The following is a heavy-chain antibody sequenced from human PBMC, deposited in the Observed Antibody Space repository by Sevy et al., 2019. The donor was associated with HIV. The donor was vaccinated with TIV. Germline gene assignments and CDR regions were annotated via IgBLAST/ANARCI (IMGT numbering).Heavy chain of an antibody. CDR3: AREAGSGTYYRPLQYFDL. J-gene: IGHJ2*01. Sequence: SETLSLTCAVSGVSISSGSWWSWVRQPPGKGLEWIGEMFHSGSTNYNPSLRSRVTMSIDKSKNQFSLKLRSVTAAGTAVYYCAREAGSGTYYRPLQYFDLWGRGTLVTVSS. CDR1: GVSISSGSW. D-gene: IGHD3-10*01. CDR2: MFHSGST. V-gene: IGHV4-4*02.